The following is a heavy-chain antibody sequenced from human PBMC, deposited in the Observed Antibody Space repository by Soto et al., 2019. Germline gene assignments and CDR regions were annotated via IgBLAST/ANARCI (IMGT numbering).Heavy chain of an antibody. Sequence: QVQLQESGPGLVKPSQTLSLTCTVSGGSISSGDYYWSWIRQPPGKGLEWIGYIYYSGSTYYNPSLKSRVTISVDTSKNQFPLKLSAVTAADTDVHYCARVFHNWNYCWFDPWGQGTLVTVSS. V-gene: IGHV4-30-4*01. CDR2: IYYSGST. D-gene: IGHD1-7*01. J-gene: IGHJ5*02. CDR1: GGSISSGDYY. CDR3: ARVFHNWNYCWFDP.